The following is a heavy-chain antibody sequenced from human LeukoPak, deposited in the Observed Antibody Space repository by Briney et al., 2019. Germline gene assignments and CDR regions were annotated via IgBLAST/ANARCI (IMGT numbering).Heavy chain of an antibody. V-gene: IGHV3-74*01. D-gene: IGHD2-15*01. J-gene: IGHJ6*02. CDR2: TKSDGSST. CDR1: GFTFSSYW. Sequence: PGGSLRLSCAASGFTFSSYWIHWVRQAPGKGLVWVSRTKSDGSSTSYADSVKGRFTISRDNAKNTLYLQMNSLRAEDTAVYYCARGYCSGGSCSPSGNGMDVWGQGTTVTVSS. CDR3: ARGYCSGGSCSPSGNGMDV.